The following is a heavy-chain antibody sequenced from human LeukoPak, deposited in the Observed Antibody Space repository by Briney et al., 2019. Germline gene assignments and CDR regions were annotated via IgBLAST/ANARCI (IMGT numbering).Heavy chain of an antibody. Sequence: SETLSLTCAVSGGSISSSNWWSWVRQPPGKGLEWIGEIYHSGSTSCDPSLKSRVTISVDKSKNQFSLKLSSVTAADTAVYYCARGGHSSGWYNWFDPWGQGTLVTVSS. CDR1: GGSISSSNW. D-gene: IGHD6-19*01. CDR2: IYHSGST. CDR3: ARGGHSSGWYNWFDP. V-gene: IGHV4-4*02. J-gene: IGHJ5*02.